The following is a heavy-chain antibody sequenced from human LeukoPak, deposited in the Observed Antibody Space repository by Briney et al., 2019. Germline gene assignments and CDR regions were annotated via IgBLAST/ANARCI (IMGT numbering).Heavy chain of an antibody. CDR1: GFTVSNNY. V-gene: IGHV3-66*01. CDR3: APLAYSLDY. CDR2: IYTGGST. Sequence: TGGSLRLSCAVSGFTVSNNYMSWVRQAPGKGLEWVSVIYTGGSTYYADSVKGRFTISRDNSKNTLYLQMNSLRAEDTAVYYCAPLAYSLDYWGEGALVSVSS. J-gene: IGHJ4*02.